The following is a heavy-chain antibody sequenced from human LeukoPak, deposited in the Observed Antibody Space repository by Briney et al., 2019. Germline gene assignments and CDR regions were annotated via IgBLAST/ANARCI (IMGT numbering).Heavy chain of an antibody. CDR2: IYSGSST. CDR3: ARYLDYYYIDV. Sequence: GGCLRLSCAAAGLTVSSNYTRSVRQAPGKGLGWVLVIYSGSSTYYADSVKGRVTISRDNSKNTLYLQMNSLRAEDAAVYYCARYLDYYYIDVWGKGTTVTVSS. J-gene: IGHJ6*03. V-gene: IGHV3-66*02. CDR1: GLTVSSNY.